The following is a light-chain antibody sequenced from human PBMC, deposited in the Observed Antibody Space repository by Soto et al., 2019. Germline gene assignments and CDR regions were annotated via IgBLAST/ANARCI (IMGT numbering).Light chain of an antibody. Sequence: SYELTQPPSVSVAPGKTARITCGGNNVGSKSVHWYQQKPGQAPVLVIYYDSGRPSGMPERFSGSNSGNTATLTISRVEAGDEADYYCQVWDSSSDHWVFGGGTKLTVL. CDR3: QVWDSSSDHWV. CDR2: YDS. V-gene: IGLV3-21*04. J-gene: IGLJ3*02. CDR1: NVGSKS.